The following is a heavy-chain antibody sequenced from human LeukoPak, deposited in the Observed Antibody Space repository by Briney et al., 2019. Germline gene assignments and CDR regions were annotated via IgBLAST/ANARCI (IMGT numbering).Heavy chain of an antibody. CDR3: AKDKGSLDDYYYHGMDV. J-gene: IGHJ6*02. D-gene: IGHD1-1*01. CDR1: GFTFSSYG. CDR2: ISYDGSNK. Sequence: GGSLRLSCAASGFTFSSYGMHWVRQAPGKGLEWVAVISYDGSNKYYADSVKGRFTISRDNSKNTLYLQMNSLRAEDTAVYYCAKDKGSLDDYYYHGMDVWGQGTTVTVSS. V-gene: IGHV3-30*18.